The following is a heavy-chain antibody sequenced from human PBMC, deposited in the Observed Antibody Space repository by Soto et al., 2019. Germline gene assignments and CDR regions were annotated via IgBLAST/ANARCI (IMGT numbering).Heavy chain of an antibody. V-gene: IGHV3-7*01. CDR1: GFTFSSYW. Sequence: GGSLRLSCAASGFTFSSYWMSWVRQAPGKGLEWVANIKQDGSEKYYVDSVKGRFTISRDNAKNSLYLQMNSLRAEDTAVYYCASSLARDYYYYYYMDVWGKGTTVTVSS. J-gene: IGHJ6*03. CDR3: ASSLARDYYYYYYMDV. CDR2: IKQDGSEK. D-gene: IGHD6-6*01.